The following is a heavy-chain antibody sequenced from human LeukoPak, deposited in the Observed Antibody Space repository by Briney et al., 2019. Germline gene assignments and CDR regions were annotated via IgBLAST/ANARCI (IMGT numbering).Heavy chain of an antibody. CDR1: GYTFTNYG. CDR2: ISAYNGNT. Sequence: SVKVPCKASGYTFTNYGISWVRQAPGQGLEWMGWISAYNGNTNYAQKLQGRVTMTTDTSTSTAYMELRSLRSDDTAVYYCARRRRSGSSTSCYDYWGQGTLVTVSS. V-gene: IGHV1-18*01. J-gene: IGHJ4*02. CDR3: ARRRRSGSSTSCYDY. D-gene: IGHD2-2*01.